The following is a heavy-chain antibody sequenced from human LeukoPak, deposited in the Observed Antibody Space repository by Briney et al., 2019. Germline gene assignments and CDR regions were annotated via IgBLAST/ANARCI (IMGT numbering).Heavy chain of an antibody. V-gene: IGHV3-74*01. D-gene: IGHD3-22*01. CDR1: GFTFSSYW. J-gene: IGHJ4*02. CDR3: ARDPAYYDSSGLTDY. CDR2: INSDGSST. Sequence: GGSLRLSCAASGFTFSSYWMHWVRQAPGKGLVWVSHINSDGSSTSYADSVKGRFTISRGNAKNTLYLQMNSLRAEDTAVYYCARDPAYYDSSGLTDYWGQGTLVTVSS.